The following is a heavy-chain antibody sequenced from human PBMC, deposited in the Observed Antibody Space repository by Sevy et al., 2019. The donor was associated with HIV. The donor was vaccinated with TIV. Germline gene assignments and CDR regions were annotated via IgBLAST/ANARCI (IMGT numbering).Heavy chain of an antibody. Sequence: ASVKVSCMVSGYTLSELSMHLVRQAPGKGLEWMGSFDPEDDETIYAQKFQGRVTMTEDTSTDTAYMELNNLRSEDTAVYYCATTKDYYDSSGSPFDYWGQGTLVTVSS. D-gene: IGHD3-22*01. V-gene: IGHV1-24*01. CDR3: ATTKDYYDSSGSPFDY. CDR2: FDPEDDET. J-gene: IGHJ4*02. CDR1: GYTLSELS.